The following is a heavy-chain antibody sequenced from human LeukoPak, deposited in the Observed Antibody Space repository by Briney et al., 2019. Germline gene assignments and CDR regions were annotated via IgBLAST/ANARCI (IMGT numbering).Heavy chain of an antibody. V-gene: IGHV3-23*01. Sequence: HPGGSLRLSCAASGFTFSNYGTSWVRQAPGKGLEWVSAISGSSGSAYYADSVKGRFTISRDNSKNTLYLQMNSLRAGDTAVYFCAKGSVAGTLYYYGMDVWGKGTTVTVSS. D-gene: IGHD6-19*01. CDR3: AKGSVAGTLYYYGMDV. CDR2: ISGSSGSA. J-gene: IGHJ6*04. CDR1: GFTFSNYG.